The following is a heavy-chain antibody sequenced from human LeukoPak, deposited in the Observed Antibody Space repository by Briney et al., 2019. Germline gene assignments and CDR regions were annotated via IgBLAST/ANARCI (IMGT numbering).Heavy chain of an antibody. CDR2: IYYRGST. CDR3: AKDVHYYDSSGYYFQYFRH. D-gene: IGHD3-22*01. J-gene: IGHJ1*01. V-gene: IGHV4-59*01. Sequence: SETLSLTCTVSGGSISSYYWSWIRQPPGKGLEWLGYIYYRGSTNYNPSLKSRVTISVDTSKNQFSLKLSSVTAADTAVYYCAKDVHYYDSSGYYFQYFRHWGQGTLVTVSS. CDR1: GGSISSYY.